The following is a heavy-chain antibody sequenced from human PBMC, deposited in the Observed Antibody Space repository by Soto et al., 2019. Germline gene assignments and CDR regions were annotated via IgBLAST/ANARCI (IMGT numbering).Heavy chain of an antibody. D-gene: IGHD6-6*01. CDR1: GFTFSRYA. CDR3: AKENSRIAARQEFDY. Sequence: GGSLRLSCAASGFTFSRYAMGWVRLAPGKGLEWVSGISLSGGSTYYADSVKGRFTISRDNAKNTLYLQMNSLRAEDTAVYYCAKENSRIAARQEFDYWGQGTLVTVSS. J-gene: IGHJ4*02. CDR2: ISLSGGST. V-gene: IGHV3-23*01.